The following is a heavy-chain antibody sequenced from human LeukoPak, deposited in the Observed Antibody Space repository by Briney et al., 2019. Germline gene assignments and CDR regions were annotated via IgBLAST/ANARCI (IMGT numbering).Heavy chain of an antibody. CDR3: AKEEYQPDSYYYYYMDV. J-gene: IGHJ6*03. Sequence: GGSLRLSCAASGFTFSSYGMHWVRQAPGKGLEWVAFIRYDGSNKYYADSVKGRFTISRDNSKNTLSLQMNSLRAEDTAVYYCAKEEYQPDSYYYYYMDVWGKGTTVTVSS. V-gene: IGHV3-30*02. D-gene: IGHD2-2*01. CDR1: GFTFSSYG. CDR2: IRYDGSNK.